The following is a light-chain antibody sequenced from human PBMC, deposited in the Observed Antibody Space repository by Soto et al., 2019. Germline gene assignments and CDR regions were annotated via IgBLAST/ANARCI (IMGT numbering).Light chain of an antibody. Sequence: QSALTQPASVSGSPGQSITISCTGTSSDVGGYNYVSWFQQHPGKAPKLIIYDVSARPSGVSNRFSGYKSGNTASLTISGLEAEDEADYYCSSYTPSGFVFGPGTKV. V-gene: IGLV2-14*01. CDR3: SSYTPSGFV. CDR2: DVS. J-gene: IGLJ1*01. CDR1: SSDVGGYNY.